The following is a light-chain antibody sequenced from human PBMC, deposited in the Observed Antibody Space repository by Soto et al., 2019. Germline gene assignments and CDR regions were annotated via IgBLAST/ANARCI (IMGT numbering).Light chain of an antibody. CDR1: QDISNY. J-gene: IGKJ1*01. CDR2: DAS. V-gene: IGKV1-33*01. CDR3: QQSYSQWT. Sequence: IQMTQSPSSLSASVGDRVTITCQASQDISNYLNWYQQKPGKAPKLLIYDASNLETGVPSRFSGSGSGTDFTFTISSLQPEDIATYYCQQSYSQWTFGQGTKVDIK.